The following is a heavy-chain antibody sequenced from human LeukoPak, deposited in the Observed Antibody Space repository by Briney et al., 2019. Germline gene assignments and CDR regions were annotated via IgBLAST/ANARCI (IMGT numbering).Heavy chain of an antibody. CDR2: ISGSGGST. D-gene: IGHD6-13*01. V-gene: IGHV3-23*01. J-gene: IGHJ5*02. Sequence: GGSLRLSCAASGFTFSSYAMSWVRQAPGKGLEWVSAISGSGGSTYYADSVKGRFTISRDNSKNTLYLQMNSLRAEDTAVYYCAKTGCSSSWYVPRGNWFDPWGQGKLVTVSS. CDR1: GFTFSSYA. CDR3: AKTGCSSSWYVPRGNWFDP.